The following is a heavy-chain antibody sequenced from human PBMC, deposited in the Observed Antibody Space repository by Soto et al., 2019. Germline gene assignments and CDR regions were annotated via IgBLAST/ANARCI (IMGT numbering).Heavy chain of an antibody. V-gene: IGHV4-4*02. J-gene: IGHJ4*02. Sequence: QVQLRESGPGLVRPSGTLSLTCAVSGGSISNDNWWSWVRQPPGKGLECIGEIYHSGSTNYNPSLKSRVTMSVVPSKNLFSLTLNSVTAADTAFYYCARDQGSHPGDWGQGTLVSVSS. D-gene: IGHD6-13*01. CDR3: ARDQGSHPGD. CDR2: IYHSGST. CDR1: GGSISNDNW.